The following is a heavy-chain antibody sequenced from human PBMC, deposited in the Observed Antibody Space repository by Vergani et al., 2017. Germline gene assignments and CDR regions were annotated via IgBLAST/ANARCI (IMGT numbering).Heavy chain of an antibody. CDR2: ISYDGTQK. V-gene: IGHV3-30*03. D-gene: IGHD1-1*01. CDR1: GFTSSYYG. J-gene: IGHJ1*01. Sequence: QVHLVESGGGVVQPGRSLRLSCVVSGFTSSYYGMYLVRQAPGKGLEWVAVISYDGTQKYYADSVKGRFTISRDNSKSTLYLQMNSLRTEDTAVYYCATKSCGTPGCQIGYFREWGQGTLVTVSS. CDR3: ATKSCGTPGCQIGYFRE.